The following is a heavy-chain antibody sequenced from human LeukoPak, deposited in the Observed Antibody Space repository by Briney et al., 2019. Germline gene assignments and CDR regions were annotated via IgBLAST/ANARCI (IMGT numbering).Heavy chain of an antibody. J-gene: IGHJ4*02. CDR2: INHSGST. V-gene: IGHV4-34*01. D-gene: IGHD1-1*01. CDR1: GGSFSGYY. Sequence: SETLSLTCTVYGGSFSGYYWSWIRQPPGKGLEWIGEINHSGSTNYNPSLKSRVTISVDTSKNQFSLKLSSVTAADTAVYYCARERTGTGYFDYWGQGTLVTVSS. CDR3: ARERTGTGYFDY.